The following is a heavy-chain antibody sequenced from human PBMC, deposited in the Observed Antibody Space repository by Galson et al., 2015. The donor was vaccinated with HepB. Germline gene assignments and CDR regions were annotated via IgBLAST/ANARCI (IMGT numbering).Heavy chain of an antibody. V-gene: IGHV3-21*01. Sequence: LRLSCAASGFTFSSYSMNWVRQAPGKGLEWVSSISSSSGYINYADSVKGRFTISRDNAQNSLHLQTNSLRVEDTGVYYCAREDFRTVTTDDYWGQGTLVTVSS. D-gene: IGHD4-11*01. CDR1: GFTFSSYS. CDR2: ISSSSGYI. CDR3: AREDFRTVTTDDY. J-gene: IGHJ4*02.